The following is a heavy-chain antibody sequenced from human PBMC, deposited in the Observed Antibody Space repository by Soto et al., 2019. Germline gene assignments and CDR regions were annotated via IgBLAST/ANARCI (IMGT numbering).Heavy chain of an antibody. CDR1: GGSISSYY. Sequence: KPSETLSLTCTVSGGSISSYYWSWIRQPPGKGLEWIGYIYYSGSTNYNPSLKSRVTISVDTSKNQFSLKLSSVTAADTAVYYCARDQGGSYLYLEAAGMDVWGQGTTVTVSS. J-gene: IGHJ6*02. V-gene: IGHV4-59*01. CDR2: IYYSGST. D-gene: IGHD1-26*01. CDR3: ARDQGGSYLYLEAAGMDV.